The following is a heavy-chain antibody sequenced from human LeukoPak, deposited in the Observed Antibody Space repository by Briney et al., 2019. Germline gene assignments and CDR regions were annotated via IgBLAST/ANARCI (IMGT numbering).Heavy chain of an antibody. V-gene: IGHV4-4*02. CDR1: GGSISSSNW. CDR3: ARDQWGGNYIHDAFDI. D-gene: IGHD4-23*01. J-gene: IGHJ3*02. CDR2: IYHSGST. Sequence: SGTLSLTCAVSGGSISSSNWWSWVRQPPGKGLAWIGEIYHSGSTNYNPSLKSRVTISVDKSKNQFSLKLSSVTAADTAVYYCARDQWGGNYIHDAFDIWGQGTMVTVSS.